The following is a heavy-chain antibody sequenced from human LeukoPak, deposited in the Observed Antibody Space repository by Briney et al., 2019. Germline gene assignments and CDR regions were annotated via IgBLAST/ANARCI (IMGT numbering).Heavy chain of an antibody. CDR3: ARVVGVGDYYYYGMDV. CDR2: IYTSGST. V-gene: IGHV4-4*07. J-gene: IGHJ6*02. CDR1: GGSLSRYF. D-gene: IGHD1-26*01. Sequence: SEPLPLTRSVSGGSLSRYFGIWIRQPAGKGLEWIGSIYTSGSTNYNPSLKSRVTMSVDTSKNQFSLKLSSVTAADTAVYYCARVVGVGDYYYYGMDVWGQGTTVTVSS.